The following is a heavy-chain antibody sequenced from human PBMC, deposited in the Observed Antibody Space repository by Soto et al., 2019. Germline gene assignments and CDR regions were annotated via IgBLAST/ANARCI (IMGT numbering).Heavy chain of an antibody. CDR3: ARDGPIRQLGQSEQF. V-gene: IGHV3-7*01. CDR1: GFPFTVFW. J-gene: IGHJ1*01. D-gene: IGHD2-2*02. Sequence: RRLSCADSGFPFTVFWMSWVRRVPGKGLEWLANINQGGSETYYVDSVKGRCTISRDNAANLVYLEMNSLRAEDTAVYYCARDGPIRQLGQSEQFWDQVSLVT. CDR2: INQGGSET.